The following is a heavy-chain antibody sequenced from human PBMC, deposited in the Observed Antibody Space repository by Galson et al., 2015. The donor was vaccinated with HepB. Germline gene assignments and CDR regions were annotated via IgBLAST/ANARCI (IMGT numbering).Heavy chain of an antibody. D-gene: IGHD3-22*01. J-gene: IGHJ3*02. CDR3: AKVYYYDSSGYYAFDI. Sequence: SLRLSCAASGFTFSSYAMSWVRQAPGKGLEWVSAISGSGGSTYYADSVKGRFTISRDNSKNTLYLQMNSLRAEDTAVYYCAKVYYYDSSGYYAFDIWGQGTMVTVSS. V-gene: IGHV3-23*01. CDR2: ISGSGGST. CDR1: GFTFSSYA.